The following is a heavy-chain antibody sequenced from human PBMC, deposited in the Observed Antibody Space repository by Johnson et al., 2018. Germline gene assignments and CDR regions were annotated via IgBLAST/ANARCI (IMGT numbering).Heavy chain of an antibody. CDR1: GFTFSGSA. J-gene: IGHJ3*02. V-gene: IGHV3-73*01. D-gene: IGHD3-16*01. Sequence: VQLVQSGGGLVQPGGSLKLSCAASGFTFSGSAMHWVRQASGKGLEWVGRIRSKANSYATAYAASVKGRFTISRDDSKNTAYRQMNSLKTEDTAVYYCTRWAPGGVTARVAFDIGGQGTMVTVSS. CDR2: IRSKANSYAT. CDR3: TRWAPGGVTARVAFDI.